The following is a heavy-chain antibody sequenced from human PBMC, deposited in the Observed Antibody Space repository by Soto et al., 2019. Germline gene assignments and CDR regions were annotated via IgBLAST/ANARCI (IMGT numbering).Heavy chain of an antibody. V-gene: IGHV4-61*01. Sequence: AETLSLTCTVSGGSFKRGSYSWSWIRQPPGKGLEWMGDVYHTGRTSYNPSLKSRVSISMDTSKNQFSLNLDSVTAADTAVYFCARDFAYFDSWGQGTLVTVSS. CDR3: ARDFAYFDS. CDR1: GGSFKRGSYS. CDR2: VYHTGRT. J-gene: IGHJ4*02. D-gene: IGHD3-3*01.